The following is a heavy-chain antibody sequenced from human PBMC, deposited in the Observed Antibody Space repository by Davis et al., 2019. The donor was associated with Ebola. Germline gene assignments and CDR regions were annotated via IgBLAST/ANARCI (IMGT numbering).Heavy chain of an antibody. J-gene: IGHJ5*02. CDR3: ARNSITKFNWLDP. Sequence: SETLSLTCTVFGGSITSSDYYWGWIRQPPGKGLEWIGYIYYTGSTDYNPSLKSRVTISVDTSRNQFSLKMRSVTAAGTAVYYCARNSITKFNWLDPWGQGALVTVSS. V-gene: IGHV4-61*05. CDR2: IYYTGST. CDR1: GGSITSSDYY. D-gene: IGHD1-14*01.